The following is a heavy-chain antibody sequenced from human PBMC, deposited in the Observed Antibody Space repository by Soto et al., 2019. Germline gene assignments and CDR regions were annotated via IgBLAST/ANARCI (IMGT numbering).Heavy chain of an antibody. Sequence: QLQESGPGLVEPSGTLSLTCAVSRGSMSSSDWWCWVRQAPGKGLEWIGETYHSGNTNYNSSLKSRVTLSVDNSKNQFSLTLTSVTAADTGVYYCATWGSTAFDIWGQGTMVTVSS. D-gene: IGHD3-16*01. CDR1: RGSMSSSDW. V-gene: IGHV4-4*02. J-gene: IGHJ3*02. CDR3: ATWGSTAFDI. CDR2: TYHSGNT.